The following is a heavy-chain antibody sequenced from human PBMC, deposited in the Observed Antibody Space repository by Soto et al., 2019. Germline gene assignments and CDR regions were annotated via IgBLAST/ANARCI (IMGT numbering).Heavy chain of an antibody. CDR3: ASGGGGGNF. CDR1: GYSVTNDNW. J-gene: IGHJ4*02. Sequence: QVQLQESGPGLVKPSGTLSLTCSVSGYSVTNDNWWSWLRQPPGRGLEWIAEIYHGGNTNYRPSLRSRVTISMGKSNNQFSLKLVSVTAADTAVYFCASGGGGGNFWGQGILVTVSS. CDR2: IYHGGNT. V-gene: IGHV4-4*02. D-gene: IGHD3-16*01.